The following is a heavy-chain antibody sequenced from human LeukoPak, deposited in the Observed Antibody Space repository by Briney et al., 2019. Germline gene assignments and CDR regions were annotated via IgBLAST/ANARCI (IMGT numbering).Heavy chain of an antibody. CDR2: ISAYNGDT. V-gene: IGHV1-18*01. Sequence: ASVKVSCKASGGTFSSYAISWVRQAPGQGLEWMGWISAYNGDTNYAQKLQGRVTMTTDTSTSTAYMELRSLRSDDTAVYYCARENYYDSSGYPNDYWGQGTLVTVSS. J-gene: IGHJ4*02. CDR3: ARENYYDSSGYPNDY. CDR1: GGTFSSYA. D-gene: IGHD3-22*01.